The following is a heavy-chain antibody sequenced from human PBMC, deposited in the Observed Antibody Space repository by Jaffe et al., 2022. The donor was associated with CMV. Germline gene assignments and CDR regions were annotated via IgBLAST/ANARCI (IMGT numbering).Heavy chain of an antibody. CDR2: IYYSGST. CDR1: GGSISSSSYY. CDR3: ARPYGDYLYYFDY. D-gene: IGHD4-17*01. V-gene: IGHV4-39*01. Sequence: QLQLQESGPGLVKPSETLSLTCTVSGGSISSSSYYWGWIRQPPGKGLEWIGSIYYSGSTYYNPSLKSRVTISVDTSKNQFSLKLSSVTAADTAVYYCARPYGDYLYYFDYWGQGTLVTVSS. J-gene: IGHJ4*02.